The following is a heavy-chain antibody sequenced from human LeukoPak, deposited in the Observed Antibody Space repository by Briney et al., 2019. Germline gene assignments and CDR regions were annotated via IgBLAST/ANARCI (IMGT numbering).Heavy chain of an antibody. CDR2: VYCTGNT. CDR3: ARDDFEYSVHYGMDV. V-gene: IGHV4-4*07. CDR1: GRSISAYY. D-gene: IGHD3-9*01. J-gene: IGHJ6*02. Sequence: NPSETQSLTCSVSGRSISAYYWRWPRQPAGKGVEGVGRVYCTGNTNYTPSLQSRVTMSVDPSKNTISLRLRSVTAADTAVYFCARDDFEYSVHYGMDVWGQGTAVTVSS.